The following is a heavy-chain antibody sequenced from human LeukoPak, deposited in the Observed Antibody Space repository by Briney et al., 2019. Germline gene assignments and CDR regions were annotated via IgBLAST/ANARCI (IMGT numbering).Heavy chain of an antibody. CDR1: GFTFSSYS. J-gene: IGHJ4*02. CDR2: ISWNSGSI. CDR3: AKEGYCSSTSCHYFDY. D-gene: IGHD2-2*01. Sequence: PGGSLTLSCAASGFTFSSYSMIWVRQAPGKGLEWVSGISWNSGSIGYADSVKGRFTISRDNAKNSLYLQMNSLRAEDTALYYCAKEGYCSSTSCHYFDYWGQGTLVTVSS. V-gene: IGHV3-9*01.